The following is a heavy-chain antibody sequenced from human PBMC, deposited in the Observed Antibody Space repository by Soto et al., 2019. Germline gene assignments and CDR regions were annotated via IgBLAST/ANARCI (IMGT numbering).Heavy chain of an antibody. Sequence: SETMSLTFTVSGGSRSSNYWTLIRQSTGKGLEWIGYIYYTGSTKYNPSLKSRVTISLDTSKNQFSLRLTSVTSAATAVYYSARGGSYGDFFGYWGQGAQVPVSS. CDR3: ARGGSYGDFFGY. D-gene: IGHD4-17*01. J-gene: IGHJ4*02. CDR2: IYYTGST. CDR1: GGSRSSNY. V-gene: IGHV4-59*01.